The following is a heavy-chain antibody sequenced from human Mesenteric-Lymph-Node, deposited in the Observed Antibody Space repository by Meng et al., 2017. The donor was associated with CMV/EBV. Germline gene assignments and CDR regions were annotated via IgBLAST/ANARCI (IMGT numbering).Heavy chain of an antibody. J-gene: IGHJ4*02. CDR2: VKNKNDGGTA. CDR3: ATDPLAAKMY. Sequence: GGSLRLSCAASGFTFSNPWMTWVRQAPGKGLEWVGHVKNKNDGGTADYAAPVKGRFTISRDDSKSTLYLQMNSLETDDTAVYYCATDPLAAKMYWGRGTLVTVSS. V-gene: IGHV3-15*01. D-gene: IGHD6-13*01. CDR1: GFTFSNPW.